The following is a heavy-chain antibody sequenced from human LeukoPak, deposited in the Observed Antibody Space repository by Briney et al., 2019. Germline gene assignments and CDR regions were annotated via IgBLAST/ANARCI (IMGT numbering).Heavy chain of an antibody. CDR3: ARRSWYVDY. CDR2: IYSSGST. D-gene: IGHD3-10*01. Sequence: SETLSLTCTVSGGSLSSFYWSWIRQPPGKGLEWIVYIYSSGSTSYNPSLESRVTNSEDTSKNQFSLKLRSVTAADTAVYYCARRSWYVDYWGQGTLVTVSS. J-gene: IGHJ4*02. CDR1: GGSLSSFY. V-gene: IGHV4-59*08.